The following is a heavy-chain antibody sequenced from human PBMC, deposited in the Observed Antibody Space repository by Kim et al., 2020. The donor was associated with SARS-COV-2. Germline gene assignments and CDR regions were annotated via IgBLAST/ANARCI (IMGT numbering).Heavy chain of an antibody. D-gene: IGHD1-26*01. Sequence: SETLSLTCAVYGGSFSGYYWSWIRQAPGKGLEWIGEINRSGSTNYNPAFKSRVTITVDTSKNKFSLKLSSVTAADTAVYYCATARRYFGAFDIWGQGTMVTVSS. CDR1: GGSFSGYY. CDR3: ATARRYFGAFDI. V-gene: IGHV4-34*01. CDR2: INRSGST. J-gene: IGHJ3*02.